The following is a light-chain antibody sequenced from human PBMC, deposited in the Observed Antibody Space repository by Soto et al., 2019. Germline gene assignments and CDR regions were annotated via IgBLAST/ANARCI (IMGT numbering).Light chain of an antibody. Sequence: EIVMTQSPATLSVSPGERATLSCRASQSVSSNLAWYQQKPGQAPRLLIYGASTRATGIPDRFSGSGFGTDFTLTISDVEPEDFAVYYCHQRQSWPRTFGQGTKVDIK. J-gene: IGKJ1*01. CDR2: GAS. V-gene: IGKV3D-15*01. CDR3: HQRQSWPRT. CDR1: QSVSSN.